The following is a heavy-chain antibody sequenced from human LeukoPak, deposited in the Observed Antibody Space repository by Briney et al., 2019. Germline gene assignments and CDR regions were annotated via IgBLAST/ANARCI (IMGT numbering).Heavy chain of an antibody. CDR3: ARGRKYTSGYRVTELGSGYSDY. CDR1: GGSISSYY. V-gene: IGHV4-59*01. Sequence: SETLSLTCTVSGGSISSYYWNWIRQPPGKGLELIWYVFYSGTTNYNPSLERRVSMSVDTSRNQFSLKLSSVTAADTAVYYCARGRKYTSGYRVTELGSGYSDYWGQGTLVTVSS. D-gene: IGHD5-18*01. J-gene: IGHJ4*02. CDR2: VFYSGTT.